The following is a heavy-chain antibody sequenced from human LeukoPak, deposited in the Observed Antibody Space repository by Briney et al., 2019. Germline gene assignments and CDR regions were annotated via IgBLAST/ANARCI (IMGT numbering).Heavy chain of an antibody. V-gene: IGHV4-39*01. Sequence: SETLSLTCTVSGGSISSSSYYWGWIRQPPGKGLEWIGSIYYSGSTYYNPSLKSRVTISVDTSKNQFSLKLSSVTAADTAVYYCARGDSSSWYRGGWFDPWGQGTLVTVSS. D-gene: IGHD6-13*01. CDR3: ARGDSSSWYRGGWFDP. CDR2: IYYSGST. CDR1: GGSISSSSYY. J-gene: IGHJ5*02.